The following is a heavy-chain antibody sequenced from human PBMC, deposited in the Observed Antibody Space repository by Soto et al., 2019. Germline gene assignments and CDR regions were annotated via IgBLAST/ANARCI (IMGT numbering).Heavy chain of an antibody. CDR3: TTVGQLWLPIDY. D-gene: IGHD5-18*01. J-gene: IGHJ4*02. V-gene: IGHV3-30-3*01. CDR1: GFTFSSYA. CDR2: ISYDGSNK. Sequence: PGGSLRLSCAASGFTFSSYAMHWVRPAPGKGLEWVAVISYDGSNKYYADSVKGRFTISRDNSKNTLYLQMNSLRAEDTAVYYCTTVGQLWLPIDYWGQGTLVTVSS.